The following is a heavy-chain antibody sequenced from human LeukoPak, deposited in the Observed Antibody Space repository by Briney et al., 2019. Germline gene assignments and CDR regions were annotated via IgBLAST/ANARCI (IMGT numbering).Heavy chain of an antibody. D-gene: IGHD6-6*01. CDR2: IYYSGST. J-gene: IGHJ4*02. CDR3: ASGSEGQLADVY. Sequence: RASETLSLTCAVSGYSISSGGYSWNWIRQPPGKGLEWIGYIYYSGSTYDNPSLKSRDTISVDTSKNQFSLTLSSVTAADTAVYYCASGSEGQLADVYWGQGTLVTVSS. CDR1: GYSISSGGYS. V-gene: IGHV4-30-4*07.